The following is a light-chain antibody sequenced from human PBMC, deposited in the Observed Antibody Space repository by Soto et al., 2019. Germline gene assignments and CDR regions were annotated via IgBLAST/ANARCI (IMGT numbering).Light chain of an antibody. CDR3: LQDYNYQWT. CDR1: QSISSW. Sequence: IQMTHSPSTLSASVGDRVTITCRASQSISSWLAWYQQKPGKAPKLLIYDASSLESGVPSRFSGSGSGTDFTLTISSLQPEDFATYYCLQDYNYQWTFGQGTKVDIK. J-gene: IGKJ1*01. CDR2: DAS. V-gene: IGKV1-5*01.